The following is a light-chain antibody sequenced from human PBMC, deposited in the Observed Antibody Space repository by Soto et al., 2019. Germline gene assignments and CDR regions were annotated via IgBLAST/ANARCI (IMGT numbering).Light chain of an antibody. Sequence: PGARVTLSGSASQPVSSSYLTWYDQKPGQAPRLLIYGASTRATSIPSRFSGSGSGTEFTLTIGSLQPEDFSVYYCEQDYNLPWTFGQGTKVEIK. J-gene: IGKJ1*01. CDR2: GAS. V-gene: IGKV3D-7*01. CDR3: EQDYNLPWT. CDR1: QPVSSSY.